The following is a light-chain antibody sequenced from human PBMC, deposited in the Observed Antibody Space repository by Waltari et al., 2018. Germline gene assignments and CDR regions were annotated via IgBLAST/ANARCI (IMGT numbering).Light chain of an antibody. CDR3: AAWDDSLNGFYV. CDR1: SSNIGSNY. CDR2: GQT. J-gene: IGLJ1*01. V-gene: IGLV1-44*01. Sequence: QSVLTQPPSASGTPGQRVTISCSGSSSNIGSNYVYWYQQLPGTAPTHPISGQTHRPYGVPDRFSGSKSGTSASLAISGLQSEDEAHYYCAAWDDSLNGFYVFGTGTKVTVL.